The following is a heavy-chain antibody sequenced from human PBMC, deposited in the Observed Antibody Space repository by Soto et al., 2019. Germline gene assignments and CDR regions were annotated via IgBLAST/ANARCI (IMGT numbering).Heavy chain of an antibody. CDR2: ISYDGSNK. Sequence: PGGSLRLSCAASGFTFSSYAMHWVRQAPGKGLEWVAVISYDGSNKYYADSVKGRFTISRDNSKNTLYLQMNSLRAEDTAVYYCARSDAAGTLGYWRQGTLVTVSS. J-gene: IGHJ4*02. V-gene: IGHV3-30-3*01. CDR3: ARSDAAGTLGY. CDR1: GFTFSSYA. D-gene: IGHD6-13*01.